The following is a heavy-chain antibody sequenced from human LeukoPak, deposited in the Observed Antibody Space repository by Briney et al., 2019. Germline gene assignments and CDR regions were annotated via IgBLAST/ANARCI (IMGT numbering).Heavy chain of an antibody. D-gene: IGHD1-26*01. V-gene: IGHV1-2*02. CDR1: GYTLTGYY. Sequence: ASVKVSCKASGYTLTGYYMHWVRQAPGQGLEWMGWINPNSGGTNYAQKFQGRVTMTRDTSISTTYMELSRLSSDDTAVYYCARRRSGSYFYYYGMDVWGQGTTVTVSS. CDR3: ARRRSGSYFYYYGMDV. J-gene: IGHJ6*02. CDR2: INPNSGGT.